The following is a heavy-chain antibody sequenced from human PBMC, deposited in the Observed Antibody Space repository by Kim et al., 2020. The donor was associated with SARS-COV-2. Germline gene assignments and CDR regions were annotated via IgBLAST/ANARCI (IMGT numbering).Heavy chain of an antibody. V-gene: IGHV1-18*04. CDR3: ARQELSITMVRGVRRPIYYYGMDV. Sequence: ASVKVSCKASGYTFTSYGISWVRQAPGQGLEWMGWISAYNGNTNYAQKLQGRVTMTTDTSTSTAYMELRSLRSDDTAVYYCARQELSITMVRGVRRPIYYYGMDVWGQGTTVTVSS. J-gene: IGHJ6*02. CDR1: GYTFTSYG. CDR2: ISAYNGNT. D-gene: IGHD3-10*01.